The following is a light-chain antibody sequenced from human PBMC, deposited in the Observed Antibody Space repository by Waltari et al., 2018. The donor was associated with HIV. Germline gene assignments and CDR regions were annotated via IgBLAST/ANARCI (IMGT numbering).Light chain of an antibody. J-gene: IGLJ3*02. V-gene: IGLV6-57*04. CDR2: ENN. Sequence: NFMLTQPHSVSESPGKTVTISCTRSGGSIASNFVQWYQQRPGSAPTTVIYENNERPSVVPDRFSGSIDSSSNSASLTISGLKTEDEADYYCQSFETGTWVFGGGTKLTVL. CDR3: QSFETGTWV. CDR1: GGSIASNF.